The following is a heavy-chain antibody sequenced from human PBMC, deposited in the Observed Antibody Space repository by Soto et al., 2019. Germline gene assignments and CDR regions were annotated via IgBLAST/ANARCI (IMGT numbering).Heavy chain of an antibody. Sequence: QVQLVQSGAEVKKPGASVKVSCKASGYTFTSYGISWVRQAPGQGLEWMGWISAYNGNTNYAQKLQGRVTMTTDTATSTAYMELRSLRSDDTAVYYCARDYSGYDWDYYYYGMDVWGQGTTVTVSS. D-gene: IGHD5-12*01. CDR2: ISAYNGNT. CDR1: GYTFTSYG. CDR3: ARDYSGYDWDYYYYGMDV. J-gene: IGHJ6*02. V-gene: IGHV1-18*04.